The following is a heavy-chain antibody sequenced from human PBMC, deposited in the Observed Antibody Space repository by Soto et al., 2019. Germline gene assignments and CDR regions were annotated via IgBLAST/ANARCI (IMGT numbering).Heavy chain of an antibody. J-gene: IGHJ4*02. V-gene: IGHV4-30-2*01. CDR1: GGSIISGGYS. Sequence: SETLSLTCAVSGGSIISGGYSWSWIRQPPGKGLEWIGYIYSGTTHYNPSLESRVTIAMDRSKNQVSLSLKSVTAADTAVYYCAREDSGAFFDVWGQGTLVTVS. D-gene: IGHD2-15*01. CDR2: IYSGTT. CDR3: AREDSGAFFDV.